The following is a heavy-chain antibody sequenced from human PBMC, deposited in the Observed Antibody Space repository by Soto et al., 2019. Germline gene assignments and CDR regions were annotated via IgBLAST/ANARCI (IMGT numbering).Heavy chain of an antibody. CDR2: ISGSGGST. V-gene: IGHV3-23*01. J-gene: IGHJ4*02. CDR3: AKDLRGCRYGSKIYYFDY. Sequence: GGSLRLSCAASGFTFSSYAMSWVRQAPGKGLEWVSAISGSGGSTYYADSVKGRFTISRDNSKNTLYLQMNSLRAEDTAVYYCAKDLRGCRYGSKIYYFDYWGQGTLVTVSS. CDR1: GFTFSSYA. D-gene: IGHD5-18*01.